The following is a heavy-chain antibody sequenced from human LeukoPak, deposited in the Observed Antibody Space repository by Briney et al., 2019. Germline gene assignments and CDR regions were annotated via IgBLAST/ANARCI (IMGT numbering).Heavy chain of an antibody. CDR2: LYYSGST. D-gene: IGHD3-22*01. V-gene: IGHV4-59*01. Sequence: SETLSLTCTVSGGSISSYYWSWIRQPPGKGLEWIGYLYYSGSTNYNPSLKSRVTISVDTSKNQFSLKLSSVTAADTAVYYCARSYDSSGYYFDYWGQGTLVTVSS. CDR1: GGSISSYY. J-gene: IGHJ4*02. CDR3: ARSYDSSGYYFDY.